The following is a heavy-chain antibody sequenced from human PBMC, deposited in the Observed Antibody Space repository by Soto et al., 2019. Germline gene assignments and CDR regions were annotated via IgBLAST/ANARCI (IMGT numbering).Heavy chain of an antibody. CDR1: GGSISSYY. J-gene: IGHJ5*02. CDR2: IYTSGST. Sequence: SETLSLTCTVSGGSISSYYWSWIRQPAGKGLEWIGRIYTSGSTNYNPSLKSRVAMSVDTSKNQFSLKLCAVTAADTAVYYCARAGCSGGSCYFAGNWFDPWGQGTLVTVSS. CDR3: ARAGCSGGSCYFAGNWFDP. V-gene: IGHV4-4*07. D-gene: IGHD2-15*01.